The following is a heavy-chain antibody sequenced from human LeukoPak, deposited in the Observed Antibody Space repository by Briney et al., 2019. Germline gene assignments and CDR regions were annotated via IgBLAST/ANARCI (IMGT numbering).Heavy chain of an antibody. CDR3: ARALTGPRDYFDY. Sequence: GGSLRLSCAASGFTFSSYAMHWVRQAPGKGLEWVAVISYDGSNKYYADSVKGRFTISRDNSKNTLYLQMNSLRAEDTAVYYCARALTGPRDYFDYWGQGTLVTVSS. D-gene: IGHD3-9*01. V-gene: IGHV3-30*14. J-gene: IGHJ4*02. CDR2: ISYDGSNK. CDR1: GFTFSSYA.